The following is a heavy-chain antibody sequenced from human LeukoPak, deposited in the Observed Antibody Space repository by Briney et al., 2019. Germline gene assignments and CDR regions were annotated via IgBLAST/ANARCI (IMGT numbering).Heavy chain of an antibody. Sequence: SETLSLTCAVYGGSFSGYYWSWIRQPPGKGREWIGEINHSGSTNYNPSLKSRVTISVDTSKNQFSLKLSSVTAADTAVYYCARLTKNDSGTYRFGKKKRGYMDVWGKGTTVTISS. CDR2: INHSGST. CDR3: ARLTKNDSGTYRFGKKKRGYMDV. J-gene: IGHJ6*03. CDR1: GGSFSGYY. D-gene: IGHD3-10*01. V-gene: IGHV4-34*01.